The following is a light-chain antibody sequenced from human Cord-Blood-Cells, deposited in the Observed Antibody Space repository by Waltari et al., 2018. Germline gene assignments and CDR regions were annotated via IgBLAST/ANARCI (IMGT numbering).Light chain of an antibody. CDR3: QSYDSSLSVYVV. CDR1: SSNIGAGYD. CDR2: CNS. V-gene: IGLV1-40*01. Sequence: QSVLTQPPSVSGAPGQRVTISCTGSSSNIGAGYDVHWYQQLPGTAPKLLILCNSHRPSGVPDRFSGSRSGTSASLAITGLQAEDEADYYCQSYDSSLSVYVVFGGGTKLTVL. J-gene: IGLJ2*01.